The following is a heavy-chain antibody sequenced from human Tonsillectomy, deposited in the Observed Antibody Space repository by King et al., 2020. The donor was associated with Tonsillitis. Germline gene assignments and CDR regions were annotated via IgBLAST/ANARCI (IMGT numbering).Heavy chain of an antibody. Sequence: TLKESGPTLVKPTQTLTLTCTFSGFSLTTSGAAVAWIRQPPGKALEWLALIYWDDDERYNPSLKSRLSITKDTSKNQVFLSMTNVNPDDTATYYCAHMGYNAIFGWVTASGWFDPWGPGTLVIVSS. CDR3: AHMGYNAIFGWVTASGWFDP. CDR2: IYWDDDE. CDR1: GFSLTTSGAA. V-gene: IGHV2-5*02. D-gene: IGHD3-3*01. J-gene: IGHJ5*02.